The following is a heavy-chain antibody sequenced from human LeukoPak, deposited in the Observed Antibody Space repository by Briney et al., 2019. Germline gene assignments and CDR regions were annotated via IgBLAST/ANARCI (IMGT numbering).Heavy chain of an antibody. CDR2: IYYSGST. J-gene: IGHJ5*02. V-gene: IGHV4-59*08. D-gene: IGHD3-16*01. Sequence: SETLSLTCTVSGGSISSYYWSWIRQPPGKGLEWIGYIYYSGSTNYNPSLKSRVTISVDTSKNQFSLKLSSVTAADTAVYYCARVGARQNWFDPWGQGILVTVSS. CDR1: GGSISSYY. CDR3: ARVGARQNWFDP.